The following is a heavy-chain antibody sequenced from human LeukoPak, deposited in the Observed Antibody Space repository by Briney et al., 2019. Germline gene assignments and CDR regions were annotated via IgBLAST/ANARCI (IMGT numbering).Heavy chain of an antibody. V-gene: IGHV4-4*07. CDR2: IYTSGST. Sequence: PSETLPLTCTVSGGSISSYYWSWIRQPAGKGLEWIGRIYTSGSTNYNPSLKSRVTISVDKSKNQFSLKLSSVTAADTAVYYCASIAVAGGWAFDIWGQGTMVTVSS. D-gene: IGHD6-19*01. CDR1: GGSISSYY. CDR3: ASIAVAGGWAFDI. J-gene: IGHJ3*02.